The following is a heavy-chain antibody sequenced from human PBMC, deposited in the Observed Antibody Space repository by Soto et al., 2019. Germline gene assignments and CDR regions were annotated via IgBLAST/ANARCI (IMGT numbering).Heavy chain of an antibody. CDR2: ISSSSSTI. CDR3: ARDGGDVACSSTSWHPARGGMDV. D-gene: IGHD2-2*01. V-gene: IGHV3-48*01. CDR1: GFTFSSYS. Sequence: EVQLVESGGGLVQPGGSLRLSCAASGFTFSSYSMNWVRQAPGKGLEWVSYISSSSSTIYYAESVKGRFTISRDNAKNSLYQQMNSLRAEDTAVYYCARDGGDVACSSTSWHPARGGMDVWGQGTTVTVSS. J-gene: IGHJ6*02.